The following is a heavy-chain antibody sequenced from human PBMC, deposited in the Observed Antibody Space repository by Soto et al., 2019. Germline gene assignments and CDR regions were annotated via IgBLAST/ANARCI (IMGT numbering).Heavy chain of an antibody. CDR1: GGSISSGGYY. D-gene: IGHD3-10*01. CDR2: IYYSGST. J-gene: IGHJ5*02. V-gene: IGHV4-31*03. Sequence: KHSETLSLTCTVSGGSISSGGYYWSWIRQHPGKGLEWIGYIYYSGSTYYNPSLKSRVTISVDTSKKQFSLNLSSVTAADTAVYYCSSRVTDAPTWGQGTLVTVSS. CDR3: SSRVTDAPT.